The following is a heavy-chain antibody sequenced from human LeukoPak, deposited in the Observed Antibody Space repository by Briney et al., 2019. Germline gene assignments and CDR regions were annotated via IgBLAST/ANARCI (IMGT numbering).Heavy chain of an antibody. J-gene: IGHJ6*03. CDR2: IYYSGSI. Sequence: SETLSLTCAVSGYSISSSNWWGWIRQPPGKGLEWIGYIYYSGSIYYNPSLKSRVTMSVDTSKNQFSLKLSSVTAADTAVYYCAKAPRAFHYYMDVWGKGTTVTVSS. CDR1: GYSISSSNW. V-gene: IGHV4-28*05. CDR3: AKAPRAFHYYMDV. D-gene: IGHD2/OR15-2a*01.